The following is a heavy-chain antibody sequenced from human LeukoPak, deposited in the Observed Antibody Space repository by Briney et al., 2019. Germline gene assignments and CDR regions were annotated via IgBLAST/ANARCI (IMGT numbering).Heavy chain of an antibody. D-gene: IGHD1-1*01. Sequence: SETLSLTCAVSGYSISSGYYWAWIRQPPGKGLEWIGSIFHSGSTYYNPSLKSRVTILVDTSKNQFSLKLSSVTAADTALYYCASGTSNWHGARGYWGQGTLVTVSS. CDR1: GYSISSGYY. CDR3: ASGTSNWHGARGY. V-gene: IGHV4-38-2*01. J-gene: IGHJ4*02. CDR2: IFHSGST.